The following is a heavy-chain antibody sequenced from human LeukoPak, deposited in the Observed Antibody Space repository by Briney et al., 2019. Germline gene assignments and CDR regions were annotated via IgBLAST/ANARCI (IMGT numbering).Heavy chain of an antibody. D-gene: IGHD4-17*01. V-gene: IGHV1-2*06. CDR1: GYTFTGYY. CDR3: AREYTVTTIDY. Sequence: ASVKVSCKASGYTFTGYYMHWVRQAPGQGLEWMGRINPNSGGTNYAQKFQGRVTMTRDTSISTAYMEQSRLRSDDTAVYYCAREYTVTTIDYWGQGTLVTVSS. J-gene: IGHJ4*02. CDR2: INPNSGGT.